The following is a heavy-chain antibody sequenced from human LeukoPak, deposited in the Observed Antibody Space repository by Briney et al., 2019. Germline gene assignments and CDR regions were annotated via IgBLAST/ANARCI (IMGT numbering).Heavy chain of an antibody. Sequence: ASVKVSCKASGYTFTGYYMHWVRQAPGQGLEWMGWVNPNSGGTNYAQKFQGRVTMTRDTSISTAYMELSRLRSDDTAVYSCASECGGGGDCSYYFDYWGQGALVTVSS. CDR1: GYTFTGYY. V-gene: IGHV1-2*02. CDR3: ASECGGGGDCSYYFDY. CDR2: VNPNSGGT. D-gene: IGHD2-21*01. J-gene: IGHJ4*02.